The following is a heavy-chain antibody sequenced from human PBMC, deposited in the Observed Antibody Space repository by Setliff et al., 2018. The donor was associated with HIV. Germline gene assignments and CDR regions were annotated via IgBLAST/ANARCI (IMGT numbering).Heavy chain of an antibody. CDR1: GDPICTYY. J-gene: IGHJ5*02. CDR3: ARGTRSSLNWFDP. Sequence: SETLSSTVPVLGDPICTYYWSWVRKPPGKGLEWIGYVYFSGRAKNNASLTSRLTISVDTSRNQYSLKLNSVTAADTAVYYCARGTRSSLNWFDPWGQGTLVTVSS. CDR2: VYFSGRA. D-gene: IGHD6-13*01. V-gene: IGHV4-59*12.